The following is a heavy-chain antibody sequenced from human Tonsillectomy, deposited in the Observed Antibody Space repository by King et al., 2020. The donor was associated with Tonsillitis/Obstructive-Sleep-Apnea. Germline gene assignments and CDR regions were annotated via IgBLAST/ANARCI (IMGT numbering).Heavy chain of an antibody. CDR1: GFSFSNYG. V-gene: IGHV3-33*01. J-gene: IGHJ5*02. CDR3: ARARVIKGGFDT. CDR2: IWYDGSNK. Sequence: VQLVESGGGVVQPGRSLRLSCAASGFSFSNYGMNWVRQAPGKGLEWVAVIWYDGSNKYYADSVKGRFTISRDNSKNILYLQMNSLRAEDTAVYYCARARVIKGGFDTWGQGTLVTVSS. D-gene: IGHD4-17*01.